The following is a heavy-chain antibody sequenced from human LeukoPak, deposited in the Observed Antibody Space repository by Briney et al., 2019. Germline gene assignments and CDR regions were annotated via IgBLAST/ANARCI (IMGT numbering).Heavy chain of an antibody. J-gene: IGHJ4*02. Sequence: TSETLSLTCTVSGGSISSSSYYWGWIRQPPGKGLEWIGSIYHSGSTYYNPSLKSRVTISVDTSKNQFSLKLSSVTAADTAVYYCARQTTGIYYWGQGTLVTVSS. D-gene: IGHD1-1*01. CDR1: GGSISSSSYY. CDR3: ARQTTGIYY. V-gene: IGHV4-39*01. CDR2: IYHSGST.